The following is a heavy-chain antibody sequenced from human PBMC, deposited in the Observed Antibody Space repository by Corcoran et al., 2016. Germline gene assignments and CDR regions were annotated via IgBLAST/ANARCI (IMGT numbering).Heavy chain of an antibody. CDR3: ARSRGGHWFDP. D-gene: IGHD3-10*01. CDR2: ITHRGST. J-gene: IGHJ5*02. V-gene: IGHV4-34*01. CDR1: GGSFSDYY. Sequence: QVQLQPWGAGLLKTSETLSLTCAVYGGSFSDYYWSWIRQPPGKGLEWIGEITHRGSTNYNPSLKSRVTISLATSQNQFSLKLSSVTAADTAVYDCARSRGGHWFDPWGQGTLVTVSS.